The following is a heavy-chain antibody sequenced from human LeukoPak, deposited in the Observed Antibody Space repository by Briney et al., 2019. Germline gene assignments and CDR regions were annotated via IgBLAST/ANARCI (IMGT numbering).Heavy chain of an antibody. CDR2: IYYTGST. J-gene: IGHJ4*02. D-gene: IGHD3-9*01. V-gene: IGHV4-39*01. Sequence: SETLSLTCTVSGDSISNSRYYWGWIRQPPGKGLEWIGSIYYTGSTYYNPSLRSRLTISVDTSKNQFSLRLTSVTAADTAMYYCARLMYDIPDWGQGTLVTVSS. CDR1: GDSISNSRYY. CDR3: ARLMYDIPD.